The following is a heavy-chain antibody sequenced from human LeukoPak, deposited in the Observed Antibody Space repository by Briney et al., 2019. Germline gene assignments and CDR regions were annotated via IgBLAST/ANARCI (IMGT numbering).Heavy chain of an antibody. CDR1: GFTFSSYG. CDR3: AKDHIRYCSSTSCYGDYYYGMDV. D-gene: IGHD2-2*01. J-gene: IGHJ6*02. CDR2: ISYDGSNK. Sequence: PGRSLRLSCAASGFTFSSYGMHWVRQAPGKGLEWVAVISYDGSNKYYADSVKGRFTISRDNSKNTLYLQMNSLRAEDTAVYYCAKDHIRYCSSTSCYGDYYYGMDVWGQGTTVTVSS. V-gene: IGHV3-30*18.